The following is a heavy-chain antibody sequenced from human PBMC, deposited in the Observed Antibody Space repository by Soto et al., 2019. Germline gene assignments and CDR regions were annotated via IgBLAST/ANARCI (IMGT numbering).Heavy chain of an antibody. J-gene: IGHJ4*02. CDR3: ARFSRAVTGPGTLRPSDD. D-gene: IGHD4-4*01. CDR2: MNPNSGNT. CDR1: GYTFTSYD. Sequence: ASVKVSCKASGYTFTSYDINWVRQATGQGLEWMGWMNPNSGNTGYAQKFQGRVTMTRNTSISTAYMELSSLRSEDTAVYYCARFSRAVTGPGTLRPSDDWGQGTLVTVSS. V-gene: IGHV1-8*01.